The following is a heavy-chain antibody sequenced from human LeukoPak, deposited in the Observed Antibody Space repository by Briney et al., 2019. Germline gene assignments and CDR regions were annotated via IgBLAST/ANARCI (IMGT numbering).Heavy chain of an antibody. Sequence: PGGSLRLSCAASGFTFSSYGMHWVRQAPGKGLEWVAVIWYDGSNKYYADSVKGRFTISRDNSKNTLYLQMNSLRAEDTAVYYCASARGGWAVAGTLDYWGQGTLVTVSS. V-gene: IGHV3-33*01. CDR3: ASARGGWAVAGTLDY. J-gene: IGHJ4*02. CDR1: GFTFSSYG. CDR2: IWYDGSNK. D-gene: IGHD6-19*01.